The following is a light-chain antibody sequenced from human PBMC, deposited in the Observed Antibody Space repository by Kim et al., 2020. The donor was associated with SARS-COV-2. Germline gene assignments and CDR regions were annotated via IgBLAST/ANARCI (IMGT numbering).Light chain of an antibody. Sequence: VFPGERATLSCRASQTISNDLAWYQQKPGQAPRLLIYGVSTRATGIPATFSGSGSGTEFTLTISSLQSEDFALYYCQRYNDWPLTFGGGTKVDIK. CDR2: GVS. V-gene: IGKV3-15*01. CDR1: QTISND. CDR3: QRYNDWPLT. J-gene: IGKJ4*01.